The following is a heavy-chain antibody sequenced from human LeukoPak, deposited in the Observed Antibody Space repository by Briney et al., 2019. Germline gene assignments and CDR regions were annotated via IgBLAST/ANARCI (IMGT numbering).Heavy chain of an antibody. V-gene: IGHV3-30*02. CDR1: GFILSSFD. CDR2: IGYDGTDK. Sequence: PGGSLRLSCAPSGFILSSFDMHWVRQAPGKGLEWVASIGYDGTDKYYADSVKGRFTVSRDNSQNTLSLQMSSLGTEDTAVYFCAKNRGDYFDTSSHSFDSWGQGTLVTVSS. D-gene: IGHD3-22*01. CDR3: AKNRGDYFDTSSHSFDS. J-gene: IGHJ4*02.